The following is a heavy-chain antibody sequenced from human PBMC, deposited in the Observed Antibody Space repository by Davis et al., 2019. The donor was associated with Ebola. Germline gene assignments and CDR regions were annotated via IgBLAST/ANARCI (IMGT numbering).Heavy chain of an antibody. J-gene: IGHJ4*02. V-gene: IGHV3-30*04. D-gene: IGHD3-3*01. CDR2: ISYDGSNK. CDR3: AKDEPAYYDFWSGYSDY. CDR1: GFTFSGSA. Sequence: GGSLRLSCAASGFTFSGSAMHWVRQAPGKGLEWVAVISYDGSNKYYADSVKGRFTISRDNSKNTLYLQMNSLRAEDTAVYYCAKDEPAYYDFWSGYSDYWGQGTLVTVSS.